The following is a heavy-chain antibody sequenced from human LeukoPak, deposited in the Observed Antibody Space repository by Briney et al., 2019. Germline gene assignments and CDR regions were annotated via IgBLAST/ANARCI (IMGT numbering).Heavy chain of an antibody. CDR2: IIPIFGTA. J-gene: IGHJ6*02. Sequence: SVKVSCKASGGTFSSYAISWVRQAPGQGLEWMGGIIPIFGTANYAQKFQGRVTMTTDTSTSTTYMELRSLRSDDTAVYFCARDSIYPDYYYYYGMDVWGQGTTVTVSS. CDR3: ARDSIYPDYYYYYGMDV. CDR1: GGTFSSYA. D-gene: IGHD4-11*01. V-gene: IGHV1-69*05.